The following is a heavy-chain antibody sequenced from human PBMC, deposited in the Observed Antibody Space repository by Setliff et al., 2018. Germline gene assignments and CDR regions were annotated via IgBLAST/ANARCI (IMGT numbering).Heavy chain of an antibody. Sequence: ASVKVSCKASGYTFNNYGVAWVRQAPGQGLDWMGWVTIYNGNTKYAQNLQGRLTLSTDRSTNTVYMELGSLTTDDTAIYYCARVESMVRGKNILRRFDYWGQGTQVTV. CDR1: GYTFNNYG. CDR3: ARVESMVRGKNILRRFDY. V-gene: IGHV1-18*01. D-gene: IGHD3-10*01. J-gene: IGHJ4*02. CDR2: VTIYNGNT.